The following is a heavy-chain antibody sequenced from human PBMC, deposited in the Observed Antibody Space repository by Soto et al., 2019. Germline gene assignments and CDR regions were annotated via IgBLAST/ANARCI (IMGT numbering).Heavy chain of an antibody. Sequence: LLLSCAASGFTFSDSGMSWVRQAPGKGLEWVSAISGSGSTFYADSVKGRFTISRDNSKNTLYLQMNSLRAEDTAVYYCAKDYLRWAQSWGQGTLVTGSS. CDR2: ISGSGST. CDR1: GFTFSDSG. V-gene: IGHV3-23*01. J-gene: IGHJ5*02. D-gene: IGHD1-26*01. CDR3: AKDYLRWAQS.